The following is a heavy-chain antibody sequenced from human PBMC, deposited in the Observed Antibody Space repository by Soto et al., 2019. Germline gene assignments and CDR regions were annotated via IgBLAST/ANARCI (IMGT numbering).Heavy chain of an antibody. CDR1: GFTFSSYA. CDR3: AKDRATMIVVVTTSFDY. V-gene: IGHV3-23*01. D-gene: IGHD3-22*01. CDR2: ISGSGGST. Sequence: GGSLRLSCAASGFTFSSYAMSWVRQAPGKGLEWVSAISGSGGSTHYADSVKGRFTISRDNSKNTLYLQMNSLRAEDTAVYYCAKDRATMIVVVTTSFDYWGQGTLVTVS. J-gene: IGHJ4*02.